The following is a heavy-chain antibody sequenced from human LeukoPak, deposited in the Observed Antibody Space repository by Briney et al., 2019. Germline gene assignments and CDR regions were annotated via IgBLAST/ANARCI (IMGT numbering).Heavy chain of an antibody. CDR3: AREGRQDYVYFDH. V-gene: IGHV4-38-2*02. Sequence: SETLSLTCVVSGYSISSGYYWDWIRQTPGKGLEWIGTIYHNGNTYSNPSLKSRVTISLDTSKNQFSLKLSSVTAADTAMYYCAREGRQDYVYFDHWGQGSLVTVSS. J-gene: IGHJ4*02. CDR1: GYSISSGYY. D-gene: IGHD4-17*01. CDR2: IYHNGNT.